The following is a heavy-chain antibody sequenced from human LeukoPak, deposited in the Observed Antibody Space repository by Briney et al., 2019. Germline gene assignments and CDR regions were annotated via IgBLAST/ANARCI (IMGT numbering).Heavy chain of an antibody. J-gene: IGHJ3*02. CDR2: ISSSSSYI. V-gene: IGHV3-21*01. CDR3: ARVRGQSGAFDI. CDR1: GFTFSSYS. D-gene: IGHD3-16*01. Sequence: GGSLRLSCAASGFTFSSYSMNWVRQAPGKGLEWVSSISSSSSYIYYADSVKGRFTISRDNAKNSLYLQMNSLRAEDTAVYYCARVRGQSGAFDIWGQGTMVTVPS.